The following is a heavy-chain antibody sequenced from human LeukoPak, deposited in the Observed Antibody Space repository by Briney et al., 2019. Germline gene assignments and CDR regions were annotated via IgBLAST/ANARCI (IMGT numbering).Heavy chain of an antibody. Sequence: GGSLRLSCAASGLTFSSYAMHWVRQASGKGLEWVAVISYDGSNKYYADSVKGRFTISRDNSKNTLYLQMNSLRAEDTAVYYCAREFREVVPSLGIEPYAEYFQHWGQGTLVTVSS. CDR2: ISYDGSNK. CDR3: AREFREVVPSLGIEPYAEYFQH. J-gene: IGHJ1*01. CDR1: GLTFSSYA. V-gene: IGHV3-30*04. D-gene: IGHD2-2*01.